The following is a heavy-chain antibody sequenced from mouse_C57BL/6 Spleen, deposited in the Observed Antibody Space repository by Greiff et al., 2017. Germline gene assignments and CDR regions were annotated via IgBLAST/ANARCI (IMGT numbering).Heavy chain of an antibody. CDR3: ARDQCYYSNYRAWFAY. CDR1: GFTFSSYA. D-gene: IGHD2-5*01. J-gene: IGHJ3*01. Sequence: EVQGVESGGGLVKPGGSLKLSCAASGFTFSSYAMSWVRQTPEKRLEWVATISDGGSYTYYPDNLKGRFTISRDNVKNNLYLQMSLLKYEDTAMYYCARDQCYYSNYRAWFAYWGQGTLVTVSA. CDR2: ISDGGSYT. V-gene: IGHV5-4*01.